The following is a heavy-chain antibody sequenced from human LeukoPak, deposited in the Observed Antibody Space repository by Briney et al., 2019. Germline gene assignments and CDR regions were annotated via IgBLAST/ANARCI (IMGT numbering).Heavy chain of an antibody. V-gene: IGHV4-59*08. CDR1: GGSISSYY. CDR2: IYYSGST. D-gene: IGHD3-22*01. CDR3: ARGAYYYDDIDY. J-gene: IGHJ4*02. Sequence: PETLSLTCTVSGGSISSYYWNWVRQPPGKGLEWIGHIYYSGSTNYNPSLRSRVTLSVDTSKNQFSLRLSSVTAADTALYYCARGAYYYDDIDYWGQGTLVTVSS.